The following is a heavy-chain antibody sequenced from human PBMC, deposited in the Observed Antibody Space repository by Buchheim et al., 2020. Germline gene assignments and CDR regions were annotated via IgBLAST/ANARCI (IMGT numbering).Heavy chain of an antibody. D-gene: IGHD3-3*01. V-gene: IGHV4-59*01. CDR3: ARYYDFWSGPDYYYGMDV. J-gene: IGHJ6*02. CDR1: GGSIRGFY. CDR2: LYYNGST. Sequence: QVQLQESGPGLVKPSETLSLMCTVSGGSIRGFYWSWVRQPPGKGLEWLGCLYYNGSTNYNPSLKRRVTISLGTSKNEFSLKLSTVTAADTAVYYCARYYDFWSGPDYYYGMDVWGQGTT.